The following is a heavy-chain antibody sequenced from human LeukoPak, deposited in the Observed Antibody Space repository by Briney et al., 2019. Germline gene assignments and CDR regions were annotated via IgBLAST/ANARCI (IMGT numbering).Heavy chain of an antibody. J-gene: IGHJ4*02. CDR2: ISSSGYTT. D-gene: IGHD6-19*01. Sequence: PGWSLTVSCAGSEFTFSSYAMSWVRQAPGKGLEWVSAISSSGYTTFYARSAKGRFTISRDNSKKTLYLQMNSLRAEDTAVYYCAKNILNSVWSTVYFAYWGQGTLVSVSS. CDR3: AKNILNSVWSTVYFAY. CDR1: EFTFSSYA. V-gene: IGHV3-23*01.